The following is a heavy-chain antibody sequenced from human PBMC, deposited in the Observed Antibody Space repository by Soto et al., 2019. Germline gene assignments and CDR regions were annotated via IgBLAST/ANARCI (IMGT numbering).Heavy chain of an antibody. CDR3: AHRNPYDYGSGNNY. J-gene: IGHJ4*02. Sequence: QITLKESGPTLVKPTQTLTLTCTFSGFSLSTSGVGVGWIRQPPGKALEWLALIYLEDDKRYSPSMKSRLTITKNTSQCQVVLTMPHMDPVDTATYYWAHRNPYDYGSGNNYLGQGTLVTVSS. V-gene: IGHV2-5*02. CDR1: GFSLSTSGVG. D-gene: IGHD3-10*01. CDR2: IYLEDDK.